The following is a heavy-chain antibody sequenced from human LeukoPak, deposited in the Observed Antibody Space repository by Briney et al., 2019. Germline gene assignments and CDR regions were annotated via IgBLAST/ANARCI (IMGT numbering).Heavy chain of an antibody. Sequence: PSETLSLTCTVSGGSISSYSWSWIRQPPGKGLEWIGSIYHSGSTYYNPSLKSRVTISVDTSKTQFSLKLSSVTAADTAVYYCARSGYSYGADAFDIWGQGTMVTVSS. CDR3: ARSGYSYGADAFDI. J-gene: IGHJ3*02. CDR1: GGSISSYS. V-gene: IGHV4-59*01. D-gene: IGHD5-18*01. CDR2: IYHSGST.